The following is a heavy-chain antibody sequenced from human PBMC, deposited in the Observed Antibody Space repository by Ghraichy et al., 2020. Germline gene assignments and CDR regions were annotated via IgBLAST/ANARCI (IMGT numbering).Heavy chain of an antibody. CDR1: GFTFSSYS. V-gene: IGHV3-21*01. CDR2: ISSSSSYI. CDR3: ARAWELDDAFDI. Sequence: GGSLRLSCAASGFTFSSYSMNWVRQAPGKGLEWVSSISSSSSYIYYADSVKGRFTISRDNAKNSLYLQMNSLRAEDTAVYYCARAWELDDAFDIWGQGTMVTVSS. D-gene: IGHD1-26*01. J-gene: IGHJ3*02.